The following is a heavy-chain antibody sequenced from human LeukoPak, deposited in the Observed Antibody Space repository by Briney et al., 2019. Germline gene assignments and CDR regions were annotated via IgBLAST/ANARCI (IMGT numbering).Heavy chain of an antibody. CDR2: ISGYNDDT. D-gene: IGHD2-15*01. CDR3: AKDFYNSGGRWYDCFDI. Sequence: ASVKASCKASGYTFSNFGISWVRQAPGQGLEWMGWISGYNDDTHYAQKFQGRVTMTTDTSTNTAYMDLRSLRSDDTAMYYCAKDFYNSGGRWYDCFDIWGQGTMVTVSS. CDR1: GYTFSNFG. J-gene: IGHJ3*02. V-gene: IGHV1-18*01.